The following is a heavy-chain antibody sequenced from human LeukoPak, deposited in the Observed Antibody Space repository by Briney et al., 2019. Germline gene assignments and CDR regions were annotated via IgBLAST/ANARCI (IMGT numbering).Heavy chain of an antibody. CDR3: ARGGRVGATTY. V-gene: IGHV3-30-3*01. J-gene: IGHJ4*02. D-gene: IGHD1-26*01. CDR1: GFTFCSYA. CDR2: ISYDGSNK. Sequence: GGSLRLSCAASGFTFCSYAMHWVRQAPGKGLEWVAVISYDGSNKYYADSVKGRFTISRDNSKNTLYLQMNSLRAEDTAVYYCARGGRVGATTYWGQGTLVTVSS.